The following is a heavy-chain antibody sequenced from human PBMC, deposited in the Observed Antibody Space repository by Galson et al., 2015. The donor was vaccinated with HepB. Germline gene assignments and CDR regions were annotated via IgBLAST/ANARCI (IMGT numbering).Heavy chain of an antibody. Sequence: SLRLSCAASGFTFSDYYMSWIRQAPGKGLEWVSYISSSSGYTSYADSVRGRFTVSRDNAKKSLYLQMNSLRAEDTAMYYCARVRTSSYCGGDCYLLDNWFDPWGQGTLVTVSS. D-gene: IGHD2-21*02. CDR1: GFTFSDYY. J-gene: IGHJ5*02. CDR3: ARVRTSSYCGGDCYLLDNWFDP. CDR2: ISSSSGYT. V-gene: IGHV3-11*05.